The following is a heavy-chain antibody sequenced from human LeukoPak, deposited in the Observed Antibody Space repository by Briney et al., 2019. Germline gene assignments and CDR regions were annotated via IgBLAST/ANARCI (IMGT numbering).Heavy chain of an antibody. D-gene: IGHD3-16*01. CDR2: INANSGGT. V-gene: IGHV1-2*02. CDR3: ARDTGGVYTNAFDI. J-gene: IGHJ3*02. Sequence: ASVKVSCRASGYTFTGYYMHWVRQAPGQGLEWMGWINANSGGTNYAQKFQGRVTMTRDTSISTAYMELSRLRSDDTAVYYCARDTGGVYTNAFDIWGQGTMVTVSS. CDR1: GYTFTGYY.